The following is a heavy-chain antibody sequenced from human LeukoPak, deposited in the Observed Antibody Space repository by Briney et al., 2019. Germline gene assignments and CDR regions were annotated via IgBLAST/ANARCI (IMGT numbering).Heavy chain of an antibody. CDR1: GGSISSNSHY. Sequence: SETLSLTCIVSGGSISSNSHYWAWIRQPPGKGLEWIGSIHYSGSTFYSPSLKSRVTISVDTSKNQFSLILTSVTASDTAVYYCAREEASVGDYWGQGILVTVSS. D-gene: IGHD2-21*01. CDR2: IHYSGST. V-gene: IGHV4-39*01. CDR3: AREEASVGDY. J-gene: IGHJ4*02.